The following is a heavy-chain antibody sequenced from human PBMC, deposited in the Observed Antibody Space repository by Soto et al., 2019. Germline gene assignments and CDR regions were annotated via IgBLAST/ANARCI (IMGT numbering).Heavy chain of an antibody. V-gene: IGHV3-23*01. J-gene: IGHJ4*02. D-gene: IGHD6-19*01. CDR2: ISVSDNAT. Sequence: EVQLLESGGGLVQPGGSLRLSCAASGFTFSSYAMTWVRQAPGKGLEWVSVISVSDNATYYADSVKGRFTISRDNSKNTLYLQFNSLRAEDTAVYYCAKGVSSSAWSASDNWGQGTLVTVSS. CDR3: AKGVSSSAWSASDN. CDR1: GFTFSSYA.